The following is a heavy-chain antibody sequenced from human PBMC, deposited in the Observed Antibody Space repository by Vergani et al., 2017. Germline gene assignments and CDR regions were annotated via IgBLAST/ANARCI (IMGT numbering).Heavy chain of an antibody. V-gene: IGHV5-10-1*03. Sequence: EVQLVQSGAEVKKPGESLRISCKGSGYSFTSYWISWVRQMPGKGLEWMGRIDPSDSYTNYSPSFQGHVTISADKSISTAYLQWSSLKASDTAMYYCARACTVTTRYNWFDPWGQGTLVTVSS. CDR3: ARACTVTTRYNWFDP. D-gene: IGHD4-17*01. CDR1: GYSFTSYW. J-gene: IGHJ5*02. CDR2: IDPSDSYT.